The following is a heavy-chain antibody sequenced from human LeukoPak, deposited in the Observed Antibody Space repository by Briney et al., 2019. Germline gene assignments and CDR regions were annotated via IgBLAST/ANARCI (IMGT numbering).Heavy chain of an antibody. CDR3: ARDPTTSDN. CDR2: INWSGGRT. V-gene: IGHV3-20*04. CDR1: GFTFDDYG. Sequence: GGSLRLSCAASGFTFDDYGMSWVGQAPGKGLEWVSGINWSGGRTGYADSLKGRFTISRDNAKNTLYLQMNSLRDEDTALYYCARDPTTSDNWGQGTLVTVSS. D-gene: IGHD1/OR15-1a*01. J-gene: IGHJ4*02.